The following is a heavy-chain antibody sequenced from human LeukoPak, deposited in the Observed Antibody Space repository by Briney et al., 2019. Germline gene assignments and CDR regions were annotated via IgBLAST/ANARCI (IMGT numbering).Heavy chain of an antibody. CDR3: ARDLYYGSGSGRFDP. CDR2: INHSGST. V-gene: IGHV4-34*01. Sequence: SETLSLTCAVYGGSFSGYYWSWIRQPPGKGLEWIGEINHSGSTYYNPSLKSRVTISVDTSKNQFSLKLSSVTAADTAVYYCARDLYYGSGSGRFDPWGQGTLVTVSS. D-gene: IGHD3-10*01. J-gene: IGHJ5*02. CDR1: GGSFSGYY.